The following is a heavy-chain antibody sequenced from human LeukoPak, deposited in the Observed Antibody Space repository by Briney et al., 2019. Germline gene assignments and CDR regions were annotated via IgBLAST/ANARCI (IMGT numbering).Heavy chain of an antibody. V-gene: IGHV3-48*03. Sequence: GGSLRLSCAASGFTFSSYEMIWVRQAPGKGLGWISYISSSGTTIYYADSVKGRFTISRDNAKNSLYLQMNSLRAEDTAVYYCARYTSMVLWGQGTLVTVSS. D-gene: IGHD5-18*01. CDR3: ARYTSMVL. J-gene: IGHJ4*02. CDR1: GFTFSSYE. CDR2: ISSSGTTI.